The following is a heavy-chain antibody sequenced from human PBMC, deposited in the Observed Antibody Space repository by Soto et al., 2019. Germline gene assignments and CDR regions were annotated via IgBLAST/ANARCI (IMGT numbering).Heavy chain of an antibody. J-gene: IGHJ4*02. D-gene: IGHD3-9*01. CDR3: ARVDHRGYFAILTDY. V-gene: IGHV4-30-2*01. Sequence: TLSLTCAVSGGSISSGGYSWSWIRQPPGKGLEWIGYIYHSGSTYYNPSLKSRVTISVDRSKNQFSLNLRSVTAADTAVYYCARVDHRGYFAILTDYWGQGTLVTVSS. CDR2: IYHSGST. CDR1: GGSISSGGYS.